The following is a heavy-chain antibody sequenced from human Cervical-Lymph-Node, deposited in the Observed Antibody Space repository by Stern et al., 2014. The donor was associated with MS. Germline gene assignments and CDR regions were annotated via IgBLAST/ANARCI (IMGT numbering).Heavy chain of an antibody. CDR3: ARDRRVYEYLWGSPNFDC. CDR1: GYMFNSYG. J-gene: IGHJ4*02. D-gene: IGHD3-16*01. V-gene: IGHV1-18*01. Sequence: VQLEESGGEVKRPGASVQVSCKASGYMFNSYGISWVRQAPGQGLEWMGWISAYTQNTRYAQKFQGRVTMTTDTSTSTAYMELRSLRSDDTAVYYCARDRRVYEYLWGSPNFDCWGQGTLVTVSS. CDR2: ISAYTQNT.